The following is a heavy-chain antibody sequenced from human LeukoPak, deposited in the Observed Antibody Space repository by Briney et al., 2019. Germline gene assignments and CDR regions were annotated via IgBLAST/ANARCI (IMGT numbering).Heavy chain of an antibody. D-gene: IGHD5-24*01. CDR3: ARDYMATIEFRWYFDL. CDR1: GGSISSSSYY. J-gene: IGHJ2*01. Sequence: SETLSLTCTVSGGSISSSSYYWGWIRQPPGKGLEWIGSIYYSGSTYYNPSLKSRVTISVDTSKNQFSLKLSSVTAADTAVYYCARDYMATIEFRWYFDLWGRGTLVTVSS. CDR2: IYYSGST. V-gene: IGHV4-39*07.